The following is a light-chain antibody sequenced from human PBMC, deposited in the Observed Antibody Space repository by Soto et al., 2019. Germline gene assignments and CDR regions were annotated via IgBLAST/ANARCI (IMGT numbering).Light chain of an antibody. Sequence: QSALTQPPSASGSPGQSVTISCTGTSSDVGGYNYVSWYQQHPGKARKLMIYEVSKRPSGVPDRFSGSKSGNTASLTVSGLQAEDEADYYCSSYAGSKGVFGGGTKLTVL. CDR3: SSYAGSKGV. CDR1: SSDVGGYNY. V-gene: IGLV2-8*01. J-gene: IGLJ2*01. CDR2: EVS.